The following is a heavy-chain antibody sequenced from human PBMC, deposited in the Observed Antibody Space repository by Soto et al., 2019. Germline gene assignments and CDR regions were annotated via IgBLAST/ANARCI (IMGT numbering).Heavy chain of an antibody. CDR2: IYYDVST. V-gene: IGHV4-31*03. D-gene: IGHD3-3*01. Sequence: SETLSLTCTVSGGSISSGGYYWNWILHHPGKDLEWIGYIYYDVSTYYNPSLKSRLTISADTSENQFSLNLSSVTAADTAVCYCASFSNWSNPFEYWGQGTLVRVSP. CDR3: ASFSNWSNPFEY. J-gene: IGHJ4*02. CDR1: GGSISSGGYY.